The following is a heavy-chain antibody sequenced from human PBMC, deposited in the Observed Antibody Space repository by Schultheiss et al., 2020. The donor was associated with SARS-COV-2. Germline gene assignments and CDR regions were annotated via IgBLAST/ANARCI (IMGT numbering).Heavy chain of an antibody. CDR1: GFTFSNYW. V-gene: IGHV3-7*03. CDR3: AKGELYYYGSGSYSSHY. Sequence: GGSLRLSCAASGFTFSNYWMSWIRQAPGKGLEWVANMKQDGSDKYYVDSVKGRFTISRDNAKNSLFLEMNSLRGEDTAVYYCAKGELYYYGSGSYSSHYWGQGTLVTVSS. CDR2: MKQDGSDK. D-gene: IGHD3-10*01. J-gene: IGHJ4*02.